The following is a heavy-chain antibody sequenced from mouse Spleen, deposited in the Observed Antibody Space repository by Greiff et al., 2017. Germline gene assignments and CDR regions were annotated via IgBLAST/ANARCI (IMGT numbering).Heavy chain of an antibody. J-gene: IGHJ4*01. D-gene: IGHD2-5*01. Sequence: DVQLVGSGPSLVRPSQTLSLTCTVTGFSINSDCYWIWIRQFPGNKLEYIGYTFYSGITYYNPSLESRTYITRDTSKNQFSLKLSSVTTEDTATYYCARSYYSNYDYAMDYWGQGTSVTVSS. CDR3: ARSYYSNYDYAMDY. V-gene: IGHV3-3*01. CDR2: TFYSGIT. CDR1: GFSINSDCY.